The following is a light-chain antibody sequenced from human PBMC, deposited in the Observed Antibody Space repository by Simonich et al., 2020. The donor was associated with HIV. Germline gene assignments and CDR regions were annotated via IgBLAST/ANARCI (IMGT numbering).Light chain of an antibody. J-gene: IGKJ3*01. Sequence: AIQLTQSPYSLSASVGERVTITCRPNQGIRSALAWYQQKPGKAPKLLIYDASSLESGVPSRFSGSGSGTDFTLTISSLQPEDFATYYCQQFNSYPVTFGPGTKVDIK. CDR3: QQFNSYPVT. CDR1: QGIRSA. CDR2: DAS. V-gene: IGKV1-13*02.